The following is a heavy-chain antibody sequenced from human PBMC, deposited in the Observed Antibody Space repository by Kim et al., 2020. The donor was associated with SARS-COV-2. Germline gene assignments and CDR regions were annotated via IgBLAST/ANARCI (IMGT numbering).Heavy chain of an antibody. J-gene: IGHJ4*02. Sequence: SETLSLTCAVYGGTFSVYYWTWIRQSPGKGLEWIGEINHRGTTNYNPSLESRVTISIDTSRNQFSLELKSVTAADTAIYYCATSGDFSNYPGIDYWGQGTLVTVSS. CDR2: INHRGTT. CDR3: ATSGDFSNYPGIDY. V-gene: IGHV4-34*08. D-gene: IGHD4-4*01. CDR1: GGTFSVYY.